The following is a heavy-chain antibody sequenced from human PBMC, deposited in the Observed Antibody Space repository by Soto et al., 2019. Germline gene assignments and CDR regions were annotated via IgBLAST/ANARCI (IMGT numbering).Heavy chain of an antibody. CDR1: GFTFSSYS. CDR3: VKDRSSVSTSPFDY. Sequence: GGSLRLSCSASGFTFSSYSMHWVRQAPGKGLEYVSAISSNGGTSYSADSVKGRFTISRDNSKNTLYLQMSSLRPEDTAVYHCVKDRSSVSTSPFDYWGQGTLVTVSS. CDR2: ISSNGGTS. J-gene: IGHJ4*02. D-gene: IGHD6-19*01. V-gene: IGHV3-64D*06.